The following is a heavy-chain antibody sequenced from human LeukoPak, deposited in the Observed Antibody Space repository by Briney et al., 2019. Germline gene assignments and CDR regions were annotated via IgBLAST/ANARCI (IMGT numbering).Heavy chain of an antibody. CDR1: GFTFSDYY. J-gene: IGHJ4*02. CDR2: ISGSGSTT. V-gene: IGHV3-11*01. D-gene: IGHD2-2*02. CDR3: AREEGGDCSRTSCYTSS. Sequence: GGSLRLSCAASGFTFSDYYMSWIRQAPGQGLEWVSYISGSGSTTYYADSVKGRFTISRDNAKNSLYLQMNSLRVEDTAVYYCAREEGGDCSRTSCYTSSWGQGTQVTVST.